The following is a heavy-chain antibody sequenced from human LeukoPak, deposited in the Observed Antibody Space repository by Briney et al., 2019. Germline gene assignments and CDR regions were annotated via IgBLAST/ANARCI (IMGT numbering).Heavy chain of an antibody. V-gene: IGHV4-59*02. Sequence: SETLSLTCTVSGGSVSNYYWSWIRQPPGKGLEWIGYIYYSGSTYYNPSLKSRVTISVDTSKNQFSLKLSSVTAADTAVYYCAREKGYGSGSYGNWFDPWGQGTLVTVSS. CDR3: AREKGYGSGSYGNWFDP. D-gene: IGHD3-10*01. J-gene: IGHJ5*02. CDR1: GGSVSNYY. CDR2: IYYSGST.